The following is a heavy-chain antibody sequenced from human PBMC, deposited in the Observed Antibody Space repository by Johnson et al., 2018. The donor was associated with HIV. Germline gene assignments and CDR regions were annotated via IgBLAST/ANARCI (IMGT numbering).Heavy chain of an antibody. CDR2: ISYDGKNK. CDR1: GFTFSRYA. CDR3: ARSLCGGDCFSDAFDI. J-gene: IGHJ3*02. V-gene: IGHV3-30*04. Sequence: QVQLVESGGGVVQPGRSLRLSCAASGFTFSRYAMHWVRQAPGKGLEWVTVISYDGKNKYYTDSVKGRFTISRDNSKSTLFLLMNSLSAEDTAVYYCARSLCGGDCFSDAFDIWGQGTMVTVSS. D-gene: IGHD2-21*02.